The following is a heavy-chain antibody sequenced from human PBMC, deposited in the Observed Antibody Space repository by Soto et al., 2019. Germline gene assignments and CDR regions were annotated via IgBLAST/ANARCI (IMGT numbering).Heavy chain of an antibody. J-gene: IGHJ4*02. V-gene: IGHV1-18*01. CDR3: ARDSPPVDY. Sequence: QVQLVQSGAEVKKPGASVKVSCKASGYTFTNYAISWVRQAPGQGLEWMGWISAYNGNTNYAQKLRGRVTMTTDTPTSTADMELRGVGSDGTAVYYCARDSPPVDYWGQGALVTVSS. CDR2: ISAYNGNT. CDR1: GYTFTNYA.